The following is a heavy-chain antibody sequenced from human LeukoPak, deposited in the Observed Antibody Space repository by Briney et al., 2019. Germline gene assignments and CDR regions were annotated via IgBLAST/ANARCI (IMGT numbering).Heavy chain of an antibody. CDR3: ARDNIVATTYFDY. D-gene: IGHD5-12*01. CDR2: ISSNGGGT. CDR1: GFTFSIYA. Sequence: GGSLRLSCAASGFTFSIYAMQWVRQAPGKGLEYVSAISSNGGGTDYANSVKGRSIISRDNSKNTLYLQMGSLRAEDQAVYYCARDNIVATTYFDYWGQGTLVTVSS. V-gene: IGHV3-64*01. J-gene: IGHJ4*02.